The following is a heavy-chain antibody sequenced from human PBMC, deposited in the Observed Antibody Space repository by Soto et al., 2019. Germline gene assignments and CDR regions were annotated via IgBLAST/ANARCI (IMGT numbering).Heavy chain of an antibody. D-gene: IGHD6-13*01. Sequence: GESLKISCKGSGYSFTSYCIGWVRQMPGKGLEWMGIIYPGDSDTRYSPSFQGQVTISADKSLSTAYLQWSSLKASDTAMYYCARTAAAGKYYYGVDVWGQGTTVTVSS. CDR1: GYSFTSYC. V-gene: IGHV5-51*01. CDR3: ARTAAAGKYYYGVDV. CDR2: IYPGDSDT. J-gene: IGHJ6*02.